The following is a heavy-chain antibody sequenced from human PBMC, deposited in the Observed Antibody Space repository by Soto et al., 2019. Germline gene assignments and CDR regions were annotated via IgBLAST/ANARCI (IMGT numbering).Heavy chain of an antibody. CDR2: IYYSGST. Sequence: QVQLQESGPGLVKPSETLSLTCTVSGGSISSYYWSWIRQPPGKGLEWIGYIYYSGSTNYNPSLKSRVTISVDTSKNQFSLKLSSVTAADTAVYYCERVRIAAAGQSSYYYYYYMDVWGKGTTVTVSS. V-gene: IGHV4-59*01. J-gene: IGHJ6*03. D-gene: IGHD6-13*01. CDR1: GGSISSYY. CDR3: ERVRIAAAGQSSYYYYYYMDV.